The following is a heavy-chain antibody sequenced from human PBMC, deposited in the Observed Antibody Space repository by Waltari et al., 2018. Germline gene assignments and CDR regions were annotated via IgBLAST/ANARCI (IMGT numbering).Heavy chain of an antibody. Sequence: LLQEAGPGLVKASETLSLSCSVSDASVSTFNYYWAWIRQPPGKGLGWVGSIYYTGSTNYSPALKRRLAIAMDTSRNQFALELTSVTAADTAVYFCAAAKGDFREEGIDFWGLGTLVTVSS. V-gene: IGHV4-39*06. CDR1: DASVSTFNYY. CDR2: IYYTGST. J-gene: IGHJ4*02. CDR3: AAAKGDFREEGIDF. D-gene: IGHD2-21*02.